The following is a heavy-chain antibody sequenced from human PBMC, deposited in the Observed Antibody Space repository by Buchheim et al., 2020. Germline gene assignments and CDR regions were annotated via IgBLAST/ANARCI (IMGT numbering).Heavy chain of an antibody. CDR2: ILYNGNT. D-gene: IGHD5-24*01. V-gene: IGHV4-39*01. CDR1: GDSITSSSHY. CDR3: ATQRRDGYNFWDY. J-gene: IGHJ4*02. Sequence: QLQLQESGPGLVKPSETLSLTCSVSGDSITSSSHYWGWIRQPPGKGLEWIGNILYNGNTYSSPSLRSRVAVIADTSKNQFSLMLNSVTAAGTAVYYCATQRRDGYNFWDYWGQGIL.